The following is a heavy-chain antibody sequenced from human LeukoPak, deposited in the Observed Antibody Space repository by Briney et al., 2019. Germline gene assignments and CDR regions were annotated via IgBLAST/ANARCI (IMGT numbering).Heavy chain of an antibody. J-gene: IGHJ4*02. D-gene: IGHD6-19*01. CDR1: GFTFSSYW. V-gene: IGHV3-74*01. CDR2: VNSDGSGT. Sequence: GGSLRLSCAASGFTFSSYWMHWVRQAPGKGLVWVSHVNSDGSGTTYADSVKGRFTISRDNAKNTLYLQMNSLRAEDTAVYYCARDSPSQDGIAVAGTPDYWGQGTLVTVSS. CDR3: ARDSPSQDGIAVAGTPDY.